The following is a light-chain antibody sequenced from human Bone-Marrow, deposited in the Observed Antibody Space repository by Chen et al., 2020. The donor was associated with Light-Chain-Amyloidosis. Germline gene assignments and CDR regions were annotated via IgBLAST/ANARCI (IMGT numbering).Light chain of an antibody. V-gene: IGLV3-21*02. J-gene: IGLJ3*02. Sequence: SYVLTQPSSVSVAPGQTATIACGGNNIGSTSVHWYQQTPGQAPLLVVYDDSDRPSGIPERLSGSNSGNTATLTISRVEAGDEADYYWQVWDRGSDRPVFGGGTKLTGL. CDR2: DDS. CDR3: QVWDRGSDRPV. CDR1: NIGSTS.